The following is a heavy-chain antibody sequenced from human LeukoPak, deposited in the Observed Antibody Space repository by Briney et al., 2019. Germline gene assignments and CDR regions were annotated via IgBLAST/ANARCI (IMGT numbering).Heavy chain of an antibody. V-gene: IGHV3-7*04. J-gene: IGHJ4*02. Sequence: GSLRLSCAASGFSFSDSWMTWVRQAPAKGLEWVADIEQYGSEKNYVDSVKGRFTISRDNARNSLYLQMNSLRVEDTAVYYCARAHVGGSSFDYWGQGTLVTVSS. CDR2: IEQYGSEK. D-gene: IGHD3-16*01. CDR1: GFSFSDSW. CDR3: ARAHVGGSSFDY.